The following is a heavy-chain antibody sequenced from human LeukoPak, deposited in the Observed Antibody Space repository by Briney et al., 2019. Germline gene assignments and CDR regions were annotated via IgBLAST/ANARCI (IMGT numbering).Heavy chain of an antibody. D-gene: IGHD3-10*02. CDR3: AELGITMIGGV. V-gene: IGHV3-69-1*02. J-gene: IGHJ6*04. CDR2: ISSGSTI. Sequence: GSLRLSCAASGFTFISYAMSWVRQAPVKGLEWVSSISSGSTIYYADSVKGRFTISRDNAKNSLYLQMNSLRAEDTAVYYCAELGITMIGGVWGKGTTVTISS. CDR1: GFTFISYA.